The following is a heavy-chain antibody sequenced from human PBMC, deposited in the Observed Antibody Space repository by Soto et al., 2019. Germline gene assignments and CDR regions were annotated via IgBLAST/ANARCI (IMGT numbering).Heavy chain of an antibody. J-gene: IGHJ5*02. D-gene: IGHD5-12*01. CDR1: GDSVSSNTAS. Sequence: QTLSLPCAISGDSVSSNTASWNWIRQSPSRGLKWLGRTYFRSKWYNDYAVSVKSRIIINPDTSNNQFSLQLNSATPEGTAVYFCAKGDNLGRKTGYAFDPWGQGIMVTVSS. CDR3: AKGDNLGRKTGYAFDP. V-gene: IGHV6-1*01. CDR2: TYFRSKWYN.